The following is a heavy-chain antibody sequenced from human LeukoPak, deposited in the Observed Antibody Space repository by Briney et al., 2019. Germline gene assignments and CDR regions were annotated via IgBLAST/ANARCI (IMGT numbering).Heavy chain of an antibody. Sequence: ASVKVSCKASGYKFTDDYMHWVRQAPGQGLEFMGWINPDSGFTNYAQKFKGRVTMTMDTSIRTTYLEAGSLTSDDTAVYYCAPTAEAYTSWWKVWGQGTLVTVSS. D-gene: IGHD3-16*01. J-gene: IGHJ4*02. V-gene: IGHV1-2*02. CDR1: GYKFTDDY. CDR2: INPDSGFT. CDR3: APTAEAYTSWWKV.